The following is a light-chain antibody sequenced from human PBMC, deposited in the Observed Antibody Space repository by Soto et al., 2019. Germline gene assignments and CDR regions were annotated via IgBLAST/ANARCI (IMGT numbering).Light chain of an antibody. V-gene: IGLV2-14*01. Sequence: QSALTQPASVSGSPGQSITISCTRTSSDVGGYNYVSWYQQHPGKAPKLMIYEVTNRPSGVSNRFSGSKSGNTASLTISGLQAEDEADYYCSSYTDSTTVFGGGTKLTVL. J-gene: IGLJ3*02. CDR2: EVT. CDR3: SSYTDSTTV. CDR1: SSDVGGYNY.